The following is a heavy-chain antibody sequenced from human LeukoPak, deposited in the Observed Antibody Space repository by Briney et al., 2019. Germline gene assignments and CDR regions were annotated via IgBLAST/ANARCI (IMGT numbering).Heavy chain of an antibody. Sequence: GGSLRLSCAASGYTFSSYAMSWVRQAPGKGLEWVSAISGSGGSTYYADSVKGRFTISRDNSKNTLYLQMNSLRAEDTAVYYCAKDQSYCSGGSCYDGFDYWGQGTLVTVSS. J-gene: IGHJ4*02. CDR3: AKDQSYCSGGSCYDGFDY. D-gene: IGHD2-15*01. CDR2: ISGSGGST. CDR1: GYTFSSYA. V-gene: IGHV3-23*01.